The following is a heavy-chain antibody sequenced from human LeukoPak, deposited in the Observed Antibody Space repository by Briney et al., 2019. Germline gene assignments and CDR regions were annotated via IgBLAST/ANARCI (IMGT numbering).Heavy chain of an antibody. Sequence: GSSVKVSCKASGGTFSSYAISWVRQARGQGLEWMGRVIPILGIANYAQKFRGRVTITADKSTSTAYMELSSLRSEDTAVYYCAREGITIFGAPGGMDVWGQGTTVTVSS. CDR2: VIPILGIA. CDR1: GGTFSSYA. J-gene: IGHJ6*02. D-gene: IGHD3-3*01. V-gene: IGHV1-69*04. CDR3: AREGITIFGAPGGMDV.